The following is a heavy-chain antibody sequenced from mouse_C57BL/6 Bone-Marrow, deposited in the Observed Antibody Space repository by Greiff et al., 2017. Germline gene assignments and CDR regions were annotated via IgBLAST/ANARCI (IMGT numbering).Heavy chain of an antibody. CDR2: IYPGSGST. V-gene: IGHV1-55*01. Sequence: QVQLQQPGAELVKPGASVKMSCKASGYTFTSYWITWVKQRPGQGLEWIGDIYPGSGSTNYNEQFKSKATLTVDTSSSTAYMQLSSLTSEDSAVYYGASYGSSPTWLAYWGQGTLVTVSA. D-gene: IGHD1-1*01. J-gene: IGHJ3*01. CDR3: ASYGSSPTWLAY. CDR1: GYTFTSYW.